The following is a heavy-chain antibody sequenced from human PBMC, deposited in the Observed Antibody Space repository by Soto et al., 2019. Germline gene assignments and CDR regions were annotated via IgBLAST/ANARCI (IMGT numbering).Heavy chain of an antibody. V-gene: IGHV3-15*01. D-gene: IGHD2-2*01. J-gene: IGHJ4*02. Sequence: GGSLRLSCAASGFTFSNAWMXWVRQAPGKGLEWVGRIKSKTDGGTTDYAAPVKGRFTISRDDSKNTLYLQMNSLKTEDTAVYYCTTAHCSSTSWARRCNYWGQGTLVTVSS. CDR2: IKSKTDGGTT. CDR1: GFTFSNAW. CDR3: TTAHCSSTSWARRCNY.